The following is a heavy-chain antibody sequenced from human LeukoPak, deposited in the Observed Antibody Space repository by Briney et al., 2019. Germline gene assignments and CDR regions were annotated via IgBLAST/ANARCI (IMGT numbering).Heavy chain of an antibody. CDR1: GASISSSSYY. CDR2: IYYSGST. Sequence: PSETLSLTCSVSGASISSSSYYWGWIRQTPGKGLEWIGSIYYSGSTYYNPSLRSRVTISMDTSKNQFSLELASVTAADTAVYYCARLWRAAIDYGGQGTLVTVSS. CDR3: ARLWRAAIDY. V-gene: IGHV4-39*01. D-gene: IGHD1-1*01. J-gene: IGHJ4*02.